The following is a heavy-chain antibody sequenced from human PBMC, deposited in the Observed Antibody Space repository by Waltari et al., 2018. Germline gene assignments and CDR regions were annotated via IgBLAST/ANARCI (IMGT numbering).Heavy chain of an antibody. CDR2: MSYSGTT. J-gene: IGHJ3*01. CDR3: ATYIGASIGTAAFDV. CDR1: GVSIISNRLY. D-gene: IGHD5-12*01. Sequence: QLQLQESGPGLVKPSETRSLTCSVSGVSIISNRLYWVWIRQTPGQGLEWLATMSYSGTTYSSPSLKGRVTISRDTSKNQVSLRLGSVTAADTAVYYCATYIGASIGTAAFDVWGQGTKVTVSS. V-gene: IGHV4-39*01.